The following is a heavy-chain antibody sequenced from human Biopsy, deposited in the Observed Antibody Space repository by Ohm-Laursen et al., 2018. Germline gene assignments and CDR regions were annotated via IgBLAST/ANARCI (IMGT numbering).Heavy chain of an antibody. CDR2: IYSGGNT. Sequence: LSLTCAASGFTINSNYMNWVRQAPGKGLEWVSIIYSGGNTYYADSVKGRFTISRDNSKNTVYLQMNSLRAEDTAVYYCARDPRDGRTGKSTKDALDIWGQGTMVTVSS. J-gene: IGHJ3*02. CDR3: ARDPRDGRTGKSTKDALDI. V-gene: IGHV3-53*01. D-gene: IGHD1-1*01. CDR1: GFTINSNY.